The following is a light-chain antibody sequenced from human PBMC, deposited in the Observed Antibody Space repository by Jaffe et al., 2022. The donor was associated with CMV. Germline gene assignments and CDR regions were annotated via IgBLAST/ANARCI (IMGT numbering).Light chain of an antibody. J-gene: IGLJ3*02. CDR1: SSDVGGYNY. CDR2: DVS. V-gene: IGLV2-14*03. CDR3: NSYTSISTSWV. Sequence: QSALTQPASVSGSLGQSITISCTGTSSDVGGYNYVSWYQQHPGKAPKLMIYDVSNRPSGVSNRFSGSKSGNTASLTISGLQAEDEADYYCNSYTSISTSWVFGGGTKLTVL.